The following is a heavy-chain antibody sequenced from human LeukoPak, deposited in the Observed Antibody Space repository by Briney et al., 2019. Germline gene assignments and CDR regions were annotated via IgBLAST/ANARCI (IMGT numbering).Heavy chain of an antibody. V-gene: IGHV1-8*01. J-gene: IGHJ4*02. D-gene: IGHD3-22*01. Sequence: ASLKVSCKASGYTFSTYDINWVRQAPGQGLEWLGCMNPKRGNTRAAQKLQGRLFMTRNTSSTTAYMELRSLRFEDTAVYYCTRGRGWLAPFDFWGQGTRVTVSS. CDR2: MNPKRGNT. CDR1: GYTFSTYD. CDR3: TRGRGWLAPFDF.